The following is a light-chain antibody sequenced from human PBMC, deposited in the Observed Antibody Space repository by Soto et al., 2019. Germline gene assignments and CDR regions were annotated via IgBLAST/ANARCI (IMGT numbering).Light chain of an antibody. CDR1: SSDVGTYNY. V-gene: IGLV2-8*01. Sequence: QSALTQPPSASGSPGQSVTISCTGTSSDVGTYNYVSWYQQHPGKAPKLMIYEVSKRPSGVPDRFSGSKSGNTASLTVSGLQAEDEADYYCSSYAGSNNAYVFGSGTKLTV. CDR3: SSYAGSNNAYV. CDR2: EVS. J-gene: IGLJ1*01.